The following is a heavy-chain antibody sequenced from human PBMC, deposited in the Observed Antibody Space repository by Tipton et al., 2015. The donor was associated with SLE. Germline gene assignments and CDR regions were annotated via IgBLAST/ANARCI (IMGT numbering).Heavy chain of an antibody. J-gene: IGHJ3*02. V-gene: IGHV4-59*11. Sequence: TLSLTCTVSGGSISSHYWSWIRQPPGKGLEWIGYIYYSGSTNYNTSLKSRVTISVDTAKNQFSLKLSSVTAADTAVYYCARSLHGSSGYTSARDAFDIWGQGTMVTVSS. CDR1: GGSISSHY. D-gene: IGHD3-22*01. CDR3: ARSLHGSSGYTSARDAFDI. CDR2: IYYSGST.